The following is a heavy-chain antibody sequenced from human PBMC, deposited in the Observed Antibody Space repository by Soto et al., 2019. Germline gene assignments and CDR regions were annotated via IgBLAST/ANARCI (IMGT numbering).Heavy chain of an antibody. CDR1: GFTFSGSA. J-gene: IGHJ3*02. V-gene: IGHV3-73*01. D-gene: IGHD6-19*01. CDR2: IRSKANSYAT. CDR3: TTQYSSGWYVAFDI. Sequence: GGSLRLSCAASGFTFSGSAMHWVRQASGKGLEWVGRIRSKANSYATAYAASVKGRFTISRDDSKNTLYLQMNSLKTEDTAVYYCTTQYSSGWYVAFDIWGQGTMVTVSS.